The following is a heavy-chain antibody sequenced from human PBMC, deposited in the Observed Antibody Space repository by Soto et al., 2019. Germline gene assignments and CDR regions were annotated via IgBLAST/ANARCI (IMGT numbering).Heavy chain of an antibody. CDR2: IIPIFGTA. J-gene: IGHJ6*02. D-gene: IGHD2-2*01. V-gene: IGHV1-69*12. Sequence: QVQLVQSGAEVKKPGSSVKVSCKASGGTFSSYAISWVRQAPGQGLEWMGGIIPIFGTANYAQKFQGRVTITADESTSTTYMDLSSLRSADTAVYYCSMEYCISPSCYDHYYYGMDFCGHGPTVTLSS. CDR1: GGTFSSYA. CDR3: SMEYCISPSCYDHYYYGMDF.